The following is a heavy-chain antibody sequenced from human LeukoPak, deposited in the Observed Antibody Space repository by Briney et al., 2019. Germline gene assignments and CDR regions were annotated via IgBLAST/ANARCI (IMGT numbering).Heavy chain of an antibody. CDR2: IYYSGST. J-gene: IGHJ5*02. CDR3: ARRMLWFGDHWFDP. Sequence: SETLSLACAVYGGSFSGYYWSWIRQPPGKGLEWIGSIYYSGSTYYNPSLKSRVTISVDTSKNQFSLKLSSVTAADTAVYYCARRMLWFGDHWFDPWGQGTLVTVSS. V-gene: IGHV4-34*01. CDR1: GGSFSGYY. D-gene: IGHD3-10*01.